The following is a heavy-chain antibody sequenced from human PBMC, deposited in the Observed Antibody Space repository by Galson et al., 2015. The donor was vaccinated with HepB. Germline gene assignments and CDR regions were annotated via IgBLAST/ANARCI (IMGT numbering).Heavy chain of an antibody. CDR2: IIPIFGTA. CDR1: GGTFSSYA. J-gene: IGHJ4*02. V-gene: IGHV1-69*01. CDR3: ARDYRGRIAVAGFFDY. Sequence: SCKASGGTFSSYAISWVRQAPGQGLEWMGGIIPIFGTANYAQKFQGRVTITADESTSTAYMELSSLRSEDTAVYYCARDYRGRIAVAGFFDYWGQGTLVTVSS. D-gene: IGHD6-19*01.